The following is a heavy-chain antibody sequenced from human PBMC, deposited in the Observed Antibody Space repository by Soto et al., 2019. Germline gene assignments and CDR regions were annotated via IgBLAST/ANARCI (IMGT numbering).Heavy chain of an antibody. CDR1: WFSLSTTGVG. D-gene: IGHD3-16*01. Sequence: SGPTLVNPTQTLTLTCTFSWFSLSTTGVGVSWIRQPPGKALEWLALIYWHDDKRYSPSLKSRLTITKDASKNQVVLTITNMDPVDTATYYCVHRGGATVGLYYFDYWGQGALVTVSS. J-gene: IGHJ4*02. CDR2: IYWHDDK. V-gene: IGHV2-5*01. CDR3: VHRGGATVGLYYFDY.